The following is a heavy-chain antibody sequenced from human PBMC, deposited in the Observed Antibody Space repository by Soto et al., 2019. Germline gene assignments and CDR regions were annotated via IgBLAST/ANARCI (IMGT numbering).Heavy chain of an antibody. Sequence: LSLTCAVSGYSISSGYYWGWIRQPPGKGLEWIGSIYHSGSTYYNPSLKSRVTISVDTSKNQFSLKLSSVTAADTAVYYCARGAGTEAGMDVWGQGTTVTVSS. CDR3: ARGAGTEAGMDV. D-gene: IGHD6-13*01. V-gene: IGHV4-38-2*01. CDR1: GYSISSGYY. CDR2: IYHSGST. J-gene: IGHJ6*02.